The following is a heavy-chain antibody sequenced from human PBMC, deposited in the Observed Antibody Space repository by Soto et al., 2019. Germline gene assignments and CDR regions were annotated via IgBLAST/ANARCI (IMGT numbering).Heavy chain of an antibody. Sequence: ASVKVSCKTSGYTFTRNGISWVRQAPGQGLEWMGWISPKSGSIKYAQKFQGRVIMTTDTSTSTAYMEVRSLRSDDTAVYYCVKDRDSNSWPSRGVWGAGTTVTVSS. V-gene: IGHV1-18*01. CDR3: VKDRDSNSWPSRGV. J-gene: IGHJ6*04. CDR2: ISPKSGSI. CDR1: GYTFTRNG. D-gene: IGHD3-22*01.